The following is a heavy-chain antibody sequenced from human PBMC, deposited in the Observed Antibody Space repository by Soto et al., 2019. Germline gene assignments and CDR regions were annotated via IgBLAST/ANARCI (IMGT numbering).Heavy chain of an antibody. CDR3: ARHRMGPTNYLMAV. CDR1: GDSFLDYW. V-gene: IGHV5-10-1*01. CDR2: IDPSDSYR. J-gene: IGHJ6*02. D-gene: IGHD3-16*01. Sequence: PGESRKISCKGSGDSFLDYWISWVRQMPGKGLEWMGRIDPSDSYRTYSPSFQGHVTISVDKSITTAYLQWSSLKASDTAIYYCARHRMGPTNYLMAVGGQGTTVPVSS.